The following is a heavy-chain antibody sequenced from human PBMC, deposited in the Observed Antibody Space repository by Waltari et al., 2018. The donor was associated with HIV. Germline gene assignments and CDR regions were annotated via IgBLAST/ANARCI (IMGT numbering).Heavy chain of an antibody. J-gene: IGHJ4*02. CDR2: ISSSSSYI. D-gene: IGHD2-21*01. CDR3: ARDKGHMGPDY. CDR1: GFTFSSYS. Sequence: EVQLVESGGGLVKPGGSLRLSCAASGFTFSSYSMNWVGQAPGKGLEWVSSISSSSSYIYYADSVKGRFTISRDNAKNSLYLQMNSLRAEDTAVYYCARDKGHMGPDYWGQGTLVTVSS. V-gene: IGHV3-21*01.